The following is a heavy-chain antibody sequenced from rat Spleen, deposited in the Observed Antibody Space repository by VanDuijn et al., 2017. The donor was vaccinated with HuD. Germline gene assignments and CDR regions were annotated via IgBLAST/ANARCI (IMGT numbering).Heavy chain of an antibody. CDR3: TRPGTTHVFDY. D-gene: IGHD1-10*01. Sequence: EVQLMESGGGLVQPGRSLKLSCVASGFTFSNYYMAWVRQAPTKGLEWVASISTSGGSTYYRDSVKGRFTVSRDIAENTLYLQMTSLRSEDTATYYCTRPGTTHVFDYWGQGVMVTVSS. CDR1: GFTFSNYY. V-gene: IGHV5-25*01. CDR2: ISTSGGST. J-gene: IGHJ2*01.